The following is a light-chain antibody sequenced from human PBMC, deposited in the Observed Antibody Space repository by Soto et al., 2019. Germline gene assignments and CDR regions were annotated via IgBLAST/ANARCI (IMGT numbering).Light chain of an antibody. CDR1: QIIRNY. V-gene: IGKV1-39*01. CDR2: DAS. Sequence: DIQITHFPCSRSAPLVGRVTITFLASQIIRNYLNWYQQKSGKAPKPLIYDASTLKTGVPSRFSGSGSGTDFTLTISSLEPEDFAVYYCQQRRNWPPGITFGQGTQLEIK. J-gene: IGKJ5*01. CDR3: QQRRNWPPGIT.